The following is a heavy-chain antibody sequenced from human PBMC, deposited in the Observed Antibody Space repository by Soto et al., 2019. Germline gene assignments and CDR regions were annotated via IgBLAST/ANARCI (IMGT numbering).Heavy chain of an antibody. D-gene: IGHD3-22*01. V-gene: IGHV3-30-3*01. CDR1: GFSFSIHA. Sequence: QVQLVESGGGVVQSGGSLRLSCAAPGFSFSIHALHWVRQAPGKGLEWVAVISRGGTNQYYADSVKGRFTISRDTSKSSLYLQMTGLSPEDTAVYYCASGAAFYYDTSRYWGQGTLVTVSS. J-gene: IGHJ4*02. CDR3: ASGAAFYYDTSRY. CDR2: ISRGGTNQ.